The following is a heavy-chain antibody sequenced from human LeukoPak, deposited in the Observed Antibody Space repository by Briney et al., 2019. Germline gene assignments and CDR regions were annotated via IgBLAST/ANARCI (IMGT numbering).Heavy chain of an antibody. J-gene: IGHJ4*02. V-gene: IGHV3-7*01. CDR2: IKQDGSEK. D-gene: IGHD1-26*01. CDR3: GRERGGGGATTRGYYFDY. Sequence: PGGSLRLSCEASGFTFSAYAMNWVRQAPGKGLEWVANIKQDGSEKYYVDSVKGRFTISRDNAKNSLYLQMNSLRAEDTAVYYWGRERGGGGATTRGYYFDYWGQGTLVTVSS. CDR1: GFTFSAYA.